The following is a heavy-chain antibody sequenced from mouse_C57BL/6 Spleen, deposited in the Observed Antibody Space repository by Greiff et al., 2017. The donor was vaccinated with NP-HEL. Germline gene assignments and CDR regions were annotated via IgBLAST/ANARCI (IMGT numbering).Heavy chain of an antibody. V-gene: IGHV1-26*01. D-gene: IGHD2-2*01. J-gene: IGHJ3*01. CDR3: AREGGYLAY. Sequence: EVQLQQSGPELVKPGASVKISCKASGYTFTDYYMNWVKQSHGKSLEWIGDINPNNGGTSYNQKFKGKATLTVDKSSSTAYMELRSLTSEDSAVYYCAREGGYLAYWGQGTLVTVSA. CDR2: INPNNGGT. CDR1: GYTFTDYY.